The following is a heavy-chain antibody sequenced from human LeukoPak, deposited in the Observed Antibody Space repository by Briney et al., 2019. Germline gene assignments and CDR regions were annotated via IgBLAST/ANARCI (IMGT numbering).Heavy chain of an antibody. CDR2: IYPGDSDT. Sequence: TPGESLKISCKGFGYTFTTYWIAWVRQMPGKGLEWMGIIYPGDSDTRYSPSFQGQVTISADKSIGTAYLQWSSLKASDTAMYYCARQGGEPSRIAVAGIRGWFDPWGQGTLVTVSS. CDR3: ARQGGEPSRIAVAGIRGWFDP. D-gene: IGHD6-19*01. CDR1: GYTFTTYW. J-gene: IGHJ5*02. V-gene: IGHV5-51*01.